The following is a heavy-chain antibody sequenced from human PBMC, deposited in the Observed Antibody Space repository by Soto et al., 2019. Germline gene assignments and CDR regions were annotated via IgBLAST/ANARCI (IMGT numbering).Heavy chain of an antibody. V-gene: IGHV5-51*01. D-gene: IGHD3-10*01. CDR3: LRHSRASVRAPLEH. CDR2: THPGHPET. Sequence: GESLNISCKRSGYTFTNYRNGWVRQMPGRGQEGMGITHPGHPETKYSPSLQGQVTTSATTTTRTTYLHCGNLTTPAAATYLCLRHSRASVRAPLEHWGWGLLSNVSS. CDR1: GYTFTNYR. J-gene: IGHJ1*01.